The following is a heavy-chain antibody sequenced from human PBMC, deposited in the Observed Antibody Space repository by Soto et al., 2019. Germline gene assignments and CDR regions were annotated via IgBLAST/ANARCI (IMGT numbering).Heavy chain of an antibody. CDR3: ARGGIQLSSALDY. Sequence: ALSITYSVCGTSYSRCYWSWSEQPAGKGLEHIGRIYTSGSTSYNPSLKSRVTMSMDTSQTQIYLNLTSVTAADTAVYYCARGGIQLSSALDYWGQGTLVPVSS. D-gene: IGHD5-18*01. CDR2: IYTSGST. V-gene: IGHV4-4*07. CDR1: GTSYSRCY. J-gene: IGHJ4*02.